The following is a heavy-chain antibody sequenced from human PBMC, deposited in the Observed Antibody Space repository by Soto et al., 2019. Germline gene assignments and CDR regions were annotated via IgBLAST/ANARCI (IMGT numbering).Heavy chain of an antibody. CDR2: INIGGGST. CDR3: AKDRGGSSWFYGLDV. J-gene: IGHJ6*02. Sequence: GGSLRLSCVASGFTFSIYAMNWVRQAPGKGLEWVSAINIGGGSTHYADSVKGRFTISRDNSKNTLYLQMNSLTAEDTAAYHCAKDRGGSSWFYGLDVWGQGTTVTVSS. V-gene: IGHV3-23*01. D-gene: IGHD6-19*01. CDR1: GFTFSIYA.